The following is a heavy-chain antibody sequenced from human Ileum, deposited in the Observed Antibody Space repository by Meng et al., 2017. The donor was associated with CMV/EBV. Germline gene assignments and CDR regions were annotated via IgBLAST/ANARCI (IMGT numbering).Heavy chain of an antibody. J-gene: IGHJ1*01. V-gene: IGHV4-34*02. CDR1: GEPLNGFF. CDR2: VNNRGRT. Sequence: QAQLLQWGAGLLKPSETLSLTCAVSGEPLNGFFCSWIRQPPGRGLEWIGEVNNRGRTNYNPSLKSRLTISIDTSKRQLSLMVTSVTAADSAIYYCASGRLQFTPSALQHWGPGTLVTVSS. CDR3: ASGRLQFTPSALQH. D-gene: IGHD5-24*01.